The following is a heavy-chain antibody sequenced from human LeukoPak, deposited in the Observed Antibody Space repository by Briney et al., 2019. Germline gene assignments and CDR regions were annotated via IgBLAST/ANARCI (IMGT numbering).Heavy chain of an antibody. CDR3: AKDHTPYYYDSSGYLLDY. J-gene: IGHJ4*02. Sequence: GGSLRLSCAASGFTFDDYAMHWVRQAPGKGLEWVSGISWNSGSIGYADSVKGRFTISRDNAKNSLYLQMNSLRDEDTALYYCAKDHTPYYYDSSGYLLDYWGQGTLVTVSS. CDR1: GFTFDDYA. D-gene: IGHD3-22*01. CDR2: ISWNSGSI. V-gene: IGHV3-9*01.